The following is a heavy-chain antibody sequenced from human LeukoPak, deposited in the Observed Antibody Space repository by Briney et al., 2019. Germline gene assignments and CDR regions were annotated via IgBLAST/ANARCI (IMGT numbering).Heavy chain of an antibody. J-gene: IGHJ4*02. CDR3: ARAETYDGIDY. CDR1: GFTFSNYA. CDR2: INHSGST. V-gene: IGHV4-34*01. Sequence: GSLRLSCAASGFTFSNYAMSWVRQAPGKGLEWIGEINHSGSTNYNPSLKSRVTISVDTSKNQFSLKLSSVTAADTAVYYCARAETYDGIDYWGQGTLVTVSS. D-gene: IGHD3-22*01.